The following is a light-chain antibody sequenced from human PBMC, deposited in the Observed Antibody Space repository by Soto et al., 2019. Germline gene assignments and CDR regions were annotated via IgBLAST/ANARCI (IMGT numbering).Light chain of an antibody. V-gene: IGLV2-11*01. CDR1: SSDVGGYNS. CDR2: DVS. Sequence: QSALTQPRSVSGSPGQSVTISCTGTSSDVGGYNSVSWYQQHPGKAPKLMIYDVSGRPSGVPDRFSGSRSGNTASLTISGLQAEDEADYCCCSYAGSYTFSYVFGTGTKVTVL. J-gene: IGLJ1*01. CDR3: CSYAGSYTFSYV.